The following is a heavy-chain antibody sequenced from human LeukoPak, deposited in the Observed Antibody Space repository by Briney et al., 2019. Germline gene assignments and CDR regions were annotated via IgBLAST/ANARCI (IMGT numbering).Heavy chain of an antibody. Sequence: SETLSLTCAVYGGSFSGYYWSWIRQPPGKGLEWIGEINHSGSTNTNPSLKSRVTISVDTSKNQFSLKLSSVTAADTAVYYCAGYYDFWIGYLDYWGQGTLVTVSS. CDR3: AGYYDFWIGYLDY. J-gene: IGHJ4*02. D-gene: IGHD3-3*01. CDR1: GGSFSGYY. V-gene: IGHV4-34*01. CDR2: INHSGST.